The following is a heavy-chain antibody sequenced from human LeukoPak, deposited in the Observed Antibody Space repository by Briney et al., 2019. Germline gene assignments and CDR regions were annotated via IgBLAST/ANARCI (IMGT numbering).Heavy chain of an antibody. CDR2: IKKDGSEK. V-gene: IGHV3-7*01. CDR3: ARDSGSYLYYFDY. Sequence: GGSLRLSCAASGFTFSNYAMSWVRQTPGKGLEWVANIKKDGSEKYYADSVKGRFTISRDNAKNSLYLQMNSLRAEDTAVYYCARDSGSYLYYFDYWGQGTLVTVSS. D-gene: IGHD1-26*01. CDR1: GFTFSNYA. J-gene: IGHJ4*02.